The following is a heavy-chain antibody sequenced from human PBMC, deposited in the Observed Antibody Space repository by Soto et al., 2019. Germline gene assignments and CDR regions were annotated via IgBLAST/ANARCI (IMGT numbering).Heavy chain of an antibody. Sequence: QGQLQESGPGLVKPSETLSLTCTVSAGSISNYYCNWIRQPAGKGLEWIGRIDSSGSINYSPSLKCRVTMSVDTSENQFSLKLSSVTAADTAVYYWARGGHDFWSGPFDYWGQGTPVTVSS. V-gene: IGHV4-4*07. CDR3: ARGGHDFWSGPFDY. CDR2: IDSSGSI. J-gene: IGHJ4*02. D-gene: IGHD3-3*01. CDR1: AGSISNYY.